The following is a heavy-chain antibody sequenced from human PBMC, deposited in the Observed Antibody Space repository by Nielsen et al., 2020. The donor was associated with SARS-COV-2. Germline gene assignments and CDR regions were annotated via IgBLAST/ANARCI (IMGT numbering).Heavy chain of an antibody. V-gene: IGHV3-23*01. CDR3: AKEHGDYGLWVFWYFDL. Sequence: GGSLRLSCAASGFTFSSYAMSWVRQAPGKGLEWVSAISGSGGSTYYADSVKGRFTISRDNSKNTLYLQMNSLRAEDTAVYYCAKEHGDYGLWVFWYFDLWGRGTLVTVSS. D-gene: IGHD4-17*01. CDR1: GFTFSSYA. CDR2: ISGSGGST. J-gene: IGHJ2*01.